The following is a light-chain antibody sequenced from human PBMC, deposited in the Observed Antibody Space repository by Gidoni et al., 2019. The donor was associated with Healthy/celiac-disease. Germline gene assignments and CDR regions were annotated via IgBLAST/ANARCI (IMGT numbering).Light chain of an antibody. V-gene: IGLV6-57*04. CDR2: EDN. CDR1: SGSIASNY. J-gene: IGLJ3*02. CDR3: QSYDSSNQRV. Sequence: NFMLTQPHSVSEYLGKTVTISCTRSSGSIASNYVQWYQQRPGSAPTTVIYEDNQSPSGVPDRFSGSIDSSSNSASLTISGLKTEDEADYYCQSYDSSNQRVFGGGTKLTVL.